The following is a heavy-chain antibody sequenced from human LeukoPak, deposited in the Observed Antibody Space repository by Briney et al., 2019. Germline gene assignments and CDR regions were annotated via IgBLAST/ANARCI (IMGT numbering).Heavy chain of an antibody. V-gene: IGHV3-30*02. CDR2: IRYDGSNK. CDR1: GLTFSSYG. J-gene: IGHJ4*02. CDR3: ARDLHYYDSSGYPEIDY. Sequence: TGGSLRLSCAASGLTFSSYGMHWVRQAPGKGLEWVAFIRYDGSNKYYADSVKGRFTISRDNSKNTLYLQMNSLRAEDTAVYYCARDLHYYDSSGYPEIDYWGQGTLVTVSS. D-gene: IGHD3-22*01.